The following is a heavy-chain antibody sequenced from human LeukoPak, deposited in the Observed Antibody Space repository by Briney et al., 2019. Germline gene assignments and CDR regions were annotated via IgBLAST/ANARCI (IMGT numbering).Heavy chain of an antibody. CDR1: GFTFGSSA. D-gene: IGHD6-13*01. CDR3: AKGSLGSWYYFDY. V-gene: IGHV3-23*01. CDR2: FSRSGPDT. Sequence: GGSLGLFCAASGFTFGSSAMSWVRQAPGKGPEWVATFSRSGPDTYYADSVKGRFNIFRDNSKNMLYLQMKSLRAEDTAMYYCAKGSLGSWYYFDYWGQGTLVTVSS. J-gene: IGHJ4*02.